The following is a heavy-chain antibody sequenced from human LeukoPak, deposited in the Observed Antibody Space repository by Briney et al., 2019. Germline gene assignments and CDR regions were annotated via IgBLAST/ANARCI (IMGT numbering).Heavy chain of an antibody. D-gene: IGHD6-19*01. CDR1: GGHIDSVY. V-gene: IGHV4-4*08. Sequence: KPSETLSLTRSVSGGHIDSVYWNWIRQPPGKGLEWIGYIDNSGSTKYNPSLQSRITMSRDTSKKQFSLKLTSVTAADTAMYYCASGAGWLIDYWGQGTLVSVSS. J-gene: IGHJ4*02. CDR2: IDNSGST. CDR3: ASGAGWLIDY.